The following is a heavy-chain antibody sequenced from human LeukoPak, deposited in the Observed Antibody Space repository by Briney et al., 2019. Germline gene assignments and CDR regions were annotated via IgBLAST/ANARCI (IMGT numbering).Heavy chain of an antibody. CDR1: GYTFTSYA. D-gene: IGHD5-24*01. V-gene: IGHV1-3*01. CDR2: INAGNGQT. J-gene: IGHJ4*02. Sequence: ASVKVSCKASGYTFTSYAIHWVRQAPGQRLEWMGWINAGNGQTKYSQKFQRRVTITRDTSASTAYMELSSLRSEDTAVYYCARAGVVEMATIGFDYWGQGTLVTVSA. CDR3: ARAGVVEMATIGFDY.